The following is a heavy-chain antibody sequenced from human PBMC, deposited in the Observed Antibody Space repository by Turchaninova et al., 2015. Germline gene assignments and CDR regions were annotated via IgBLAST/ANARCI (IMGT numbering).Heavy chain of an antibody. J-gene: IGHJ3*02. D-gene: IGHD6-13*01. Sequence: EVQLVQSGADVTKPGESLKISWKGCGYSFASYGLGWGRQMPGKGLGWRGIMYPGDSETRYSPSFQGQVTISVDKSSRTAYLQWNSLKASDTAMYFCARPAAAGSSLDSLDIWGQGTMVTVSS. CDR3: ARPAAAGSSLDSLDI. CDR1: GYSFASYG. CDR2: MYPGDSET. V-gene: IGHV5-51*01.